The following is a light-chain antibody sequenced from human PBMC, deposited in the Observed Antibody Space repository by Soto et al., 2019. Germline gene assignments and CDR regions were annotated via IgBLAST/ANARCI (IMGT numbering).Light chain of an antibody. V-gene: IGLV2-11*01. CDR2: DAS. Sequence: QSLLSHLRSVSGSTGQSVTISCTETSSDVGGCNSVTWYQQNTDKTPKLMIQDASKRPSGVPDRFFGSRSGNTASLTITGLQAEDEADYYCCSYAGSFEGVVGGGTKVTV. CDR1: SSDVGGCNS. CDR3: CSYAGSFEGV. J-gene: IGLJ3*02.